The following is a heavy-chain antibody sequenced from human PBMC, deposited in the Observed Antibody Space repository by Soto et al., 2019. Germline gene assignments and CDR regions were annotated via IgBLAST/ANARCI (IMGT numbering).Heavy chain of an antibody. J-gene: IGHJ6*02. CDR1: GGSISSSNW. CDR3: ARAWNYGSGSYRDYYYYGMDV. CDR2: IYHSGST. D-gene: IGHD3-10*01. V-gene: IGHV4-4*02. Sequence: SETLSLTCAVSGGSISSSNWWSWVRQPPGKGLEWIGEIYHSGSTNYDPSLKSRVTISVDKSKNQFSLKLSSVTAADTAVYYCARAWNYGSGSYRDYYYYGMDVWGQGTTVTV.